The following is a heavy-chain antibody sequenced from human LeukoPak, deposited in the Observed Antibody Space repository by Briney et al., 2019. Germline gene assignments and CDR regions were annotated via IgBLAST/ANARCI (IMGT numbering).Heavy chain of an antibody. Sequence: GQSLRLFCSASGFTFSNFGMHWVRQAPEKGLEYVSAISGNGGSTHYADSVKGRFTISRDNSKNTLSLQMTSLKAEDTAVYYCVKEHCSSTSCFYFDYWGQGTLVTVSS. J-gene: IGHJ4*02. D-gene: IGHD2-2*01. CDR1: GFTFSNFG. V-gene: IGHV3-64D*06. CDR2: ISGNGGST. CDR3: VKEHCSSTSCFYFDY.